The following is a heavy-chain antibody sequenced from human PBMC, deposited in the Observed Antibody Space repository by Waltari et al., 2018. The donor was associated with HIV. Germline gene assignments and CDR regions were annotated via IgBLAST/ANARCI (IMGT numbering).Heavy chain of an antibody. Sequence: QVRLVQSGAEVKKPGASVKVSCKASGFSCTRYGFSWVRQAPGQGLEWMGWIHTDTGNPDSAENFQGRVTMTRDTFTNTIYMELRTLKSDDSAIYFCVRDLSPMGKSGWYDSWGQGTVVTVSS. J-gene: IGHJ1*01. D-gene: IGHD6-19*01. V-gene: IGHV1-18*04. CDR1: GFSCTRYG. CDR3: VRDLSPMGKSGWYDS. CDR2: IHTDTGNP.